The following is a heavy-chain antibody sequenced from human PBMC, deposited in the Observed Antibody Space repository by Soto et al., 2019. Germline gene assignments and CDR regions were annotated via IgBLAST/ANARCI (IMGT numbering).Heavy chain of an antibody. J-gene: IGHJ3*02. CDR2: TYYRSKWYN. CDR3: AREQQLVRGDAFDI. Sequence: LTCAMSGDSTSSNSAAWNGIRQSPSRGLEWLGRTYYRSKWYNDYAVSVKSRITINPDTSKNQFSLQLNSVTPEDTAVYYCAREQQLVRGDAFDIWGQGTMITVSS. V-gene: IGHV6-1*01. CDR1: GDSTSSNSAA. D-gene: IGHD6-13*01.